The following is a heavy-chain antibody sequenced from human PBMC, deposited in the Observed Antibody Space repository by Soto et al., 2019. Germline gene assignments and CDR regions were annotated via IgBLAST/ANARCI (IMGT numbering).Heavy chain of an antibody. CDR2: IYSDGST. Sequence: GGSLRLSCAASGFTVSSNYMSWVRQAPGKGLEWVSVIYSDGSTYYADSVKGRFTISRHNSKNTLYLQMNSLRAEDTAVYYCARDHKRGSGSHYYYCGMDVCGKGTTVTVSS. V-gene: IGHV3-53*04. D-gene: IGHD1-26*01. CDR3: ARDHKRGSGSHYYYCGMDV. CDR1: GFTVSSNY. J-gene: IGHJ6*04.